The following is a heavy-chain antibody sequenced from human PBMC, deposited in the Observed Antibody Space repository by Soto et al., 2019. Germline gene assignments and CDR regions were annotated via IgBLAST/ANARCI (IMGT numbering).Heavy chain of an antibody. J-gene: IGHJ4*02. V-gene: IGHV4-59*01. Sequence: SETLSLTCTVSGGSFSSFYWSWIRQPPGKGLEWIGYVYYSGTINNNPSLKGRLSISVDTSKNQFSLKLISVTAADTAVYYCARGDGDSRFDYWGQGTLVTVS. D-gene: IGHD3-22*01. CDR3: ARGDGDSRFDY. CDR2: VYYSGTI. CDR1: GGSFSSFY.